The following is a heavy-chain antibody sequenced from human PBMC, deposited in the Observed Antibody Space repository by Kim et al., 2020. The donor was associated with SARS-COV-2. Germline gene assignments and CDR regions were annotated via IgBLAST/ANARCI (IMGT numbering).Heavy chain of an antibody. CDR1: GFIFSDHY. CDR2: IRNKADSYTT. Sequence: GGSLRLSCAASGFIFSDHYMDWVRQAPGKGLEWVGRIRNKADSYTTEYAASVKGRFTISRDNSANSLHLQMNSLKTEDTAVYYCARGSRSTGWNPAGDSWGRGTLVTVSS. D-gene: IGHD6-19*01. V-gene: IGHV3-72*01. J-gene: IGHJ4*02. CDR3: ARGSRSTGWNPAGDS.